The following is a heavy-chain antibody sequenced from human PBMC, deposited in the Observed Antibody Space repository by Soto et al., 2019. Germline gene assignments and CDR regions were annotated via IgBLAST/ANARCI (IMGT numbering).Heavy chain of an antibody. CDR3: ARDPSSSSRWVWYYYGMDV. V-gene: IGHV3-21*01. D-gene: IGHD6-6*01. CDR2: ISSSSSYI. J-gene: IGHJ6*02. CDR1: GFTFSSYS. Sequence: GGSLRLSCAASGFTFSSYSMNWVRQAPGKGLEWVSSISSSSSYIYYADSVKGRFTISRDNAKNSLYLQMNSLRAEDTAVYYCARDPSSSSRWVWYYYGMDVWGQGTTVTVSS.